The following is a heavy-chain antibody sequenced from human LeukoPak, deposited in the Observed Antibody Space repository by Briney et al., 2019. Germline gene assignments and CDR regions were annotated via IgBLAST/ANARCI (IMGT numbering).Heavy chain of an antibody. D-gene: IGHD3-3*01. V-gene: IGHV2-5*01. CDR2: IYWNDDK. CDR3: AHYYDFWSGYYAFDY. J-gene: IGHJ4*02. CDR1: GFSLSTSGVG. Sequence: KESGPTLVNPTQTLTLTCTFSGFSLSTSGVGVGWIRQPPGKALEWLALIYWNDDKRYSPSLKSRLTITKDTSKNQVVLTMTNMDPVNTATYYCAHYYDFWSGYYAFDYWGQGTLVTVSS.